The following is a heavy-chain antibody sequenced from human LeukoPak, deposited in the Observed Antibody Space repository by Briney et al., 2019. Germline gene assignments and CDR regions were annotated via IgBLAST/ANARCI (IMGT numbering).Heavy chain of an antibody. CDR2: INQDGSEE. Sequence: GGSLRLSCAASGFTFSNYWMTWVRQAPGKGLEGVAHINQDGSEEHYMDSVKARFTIPRDNAKNSLSLQMNSLRAEDTAVYYCVRDGGVSGYDLLDYWGQGTLVTVSS. CDR1: GFTFSNYW. V-gene: IGHV3-7*01. D-gene: IGHD5-12*01. CDR3: VRDGGVSGYDLLDY. J-gene: IGHJ4*02.